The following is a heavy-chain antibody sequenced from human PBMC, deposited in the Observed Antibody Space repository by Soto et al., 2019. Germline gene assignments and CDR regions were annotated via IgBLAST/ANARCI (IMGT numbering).Heavy chain of an antibody. CDR1: GGSISSSSYY. J-gene: IGHJ4*02. CDR3: ARGVAARSLDY. V-gene: IGHV4-39*07. Sequence: PSETLSLTCTVSGGSISSSSYYWGWIRQPPGKGLEWIGEINHSGSTNYNPSLKSRVTISVDTSKNQFSLKLSSVTAADTAVYYCARGVAARSLDYWGQGTLVTVSS. D-gene: IGHD6-6*01. CDR2: INHSGST.